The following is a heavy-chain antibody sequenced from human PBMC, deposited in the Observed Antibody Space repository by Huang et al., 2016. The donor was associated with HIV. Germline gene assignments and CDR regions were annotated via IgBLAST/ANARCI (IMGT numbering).Heavy chain of an antibody. CDR2: INDNGYT. CDR1: GGSVSGHY. Sequence: QVQLQQWGAGLLKPSETLSLTCAVYGGSVSGHYWSWIRQPPGKGLEWIAEINDNGYTNYNPSLKSRVTISVHTSRNQFSLKLNCVTAADAAVYYCARASWYEPRSWYFGLWGRGTLVTVSS. D-gene: IGHD6-13*01. J-gene: IGHJ2*01. CDR3: ARASWYEPRSWYFGL. V-gene: IGHV4-34*01.